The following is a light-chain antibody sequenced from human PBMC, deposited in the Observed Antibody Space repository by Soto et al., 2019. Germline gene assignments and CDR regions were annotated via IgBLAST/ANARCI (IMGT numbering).Light chain of an antibody. CDR2: GAS. J-gene: IGKJ1*01. V-gene: IGKV3-20*01. CDR3: KQYGTSPWA. Sequence: EIVLTQSPGTLSLSPGERATLSCRASQSVSSSFFAWYQQKPGQAPRLLIYGASSRATGIQDRFSGSGSGTDFTLTISRLEPEDFAVYYCKQYGTSPWAFGQGTKVDIK. CDR1: QSVSSSF.